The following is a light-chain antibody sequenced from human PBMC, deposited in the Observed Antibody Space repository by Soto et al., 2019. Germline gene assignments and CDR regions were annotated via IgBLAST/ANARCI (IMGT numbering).Light chain of an antibody. CDR1: QSISSW. V-gene: IGKV1-5*03. Sequence: DIQMTQSPSTLSASVGDRVTITCRASQSISSWLAWYQQKPGKARKLLIYKASSLESGVPSRFSGSGSGTEFTLTISSLQPDDFATYYCQHYDSYPWTFGQGTKVEIK. CDR2: KAS. CDR3: QHYDSYPWT. J-gene: IGKJ1*01.